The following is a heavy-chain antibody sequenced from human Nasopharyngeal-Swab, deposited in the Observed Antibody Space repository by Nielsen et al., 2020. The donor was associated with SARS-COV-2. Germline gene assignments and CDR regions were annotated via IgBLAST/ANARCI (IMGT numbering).Heavy chain of an antibody. CDR2: IYSGGSST. J-gene: IGHJ4*02. V-gene: IGHV3-23*03. CDR3: AKDQGSYYDY. CDR1: GFTFSSYA. Sequence: GGSLRLSCAASGFTFSSYAMSWVRQAPGKGLEWVSVIYSGGSSTYYADSVKGRSTISRDNSKNTLCLQMNSLRAEDTAVYYCAKDQGSYYDYWGQGTLVTVSS. D-gene: IGHD1-26*01.